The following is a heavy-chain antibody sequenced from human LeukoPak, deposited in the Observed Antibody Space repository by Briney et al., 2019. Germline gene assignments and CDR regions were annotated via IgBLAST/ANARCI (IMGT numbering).Heavy chain of an antibody. CDR1: GYTFTGYY. CDR3: ARELLKGNWFDP. Sequence: ASVKVSCKASGYTFTGYYMHWVRQAPGQGLEWMGWINPNSGGTNYAQKFQGRVTMTRDTSISTAYMELSRLRSDDTAVYYCARELLKGNWFDPWGPGTLVTVSS. D-gene: IGHD3-10*01. V-gene: IGHV1-2*02. J-gene: IGHJ5*02. CDR2: INPNSGGT.